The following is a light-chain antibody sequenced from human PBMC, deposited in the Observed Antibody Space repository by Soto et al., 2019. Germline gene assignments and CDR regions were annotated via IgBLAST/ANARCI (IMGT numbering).Light chain of an antibody. CDR2: DDD. J-gene: IGLJ1*01. V-gene: IGLV1-51*01. CDR3: GSWDSSLSAYA. Sequence: QSVMTQPPSVSAAPGQRVTISCSGSSSNIGGNSVSWYQQLPGTAPKLLIYDDDKRPSGIPDRFSGSKSGTSATLGITGFQTGDEADHYCGSWDSSLSAYAFGTGTKLTVL. CDR1: SSNIGGNS.